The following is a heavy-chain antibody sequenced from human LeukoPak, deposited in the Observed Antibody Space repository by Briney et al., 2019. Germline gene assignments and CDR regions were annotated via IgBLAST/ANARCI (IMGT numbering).Heavy chain of an antibody. CDR3: ARWSGVVGTARGWYFDL. CDR1: GGSISSTSYY. J-gene: IGHJ2*01. D-gene: IGHD1-26*01. V-gene: IGHV4-39*07. Sequence: SETLSLTCTVSGGSISSTSYYWGWIRQPPGKGLEWIGSISYSGSTYYNPSLKSRVTISVDTSKNQFSLKLSSVTAADMAVYYCARWSGVVGTARGWYFDLWGRGTLVTVSS. CDR2: ISYSGST.